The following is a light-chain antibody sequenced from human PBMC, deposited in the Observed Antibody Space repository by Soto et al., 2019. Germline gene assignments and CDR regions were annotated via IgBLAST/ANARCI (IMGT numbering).Light chain of an antibody. CDR1: TSNIGDNY. Sequence: QSVLTQPPSVSAAPGQKVTISCSGRTSNIGDNYVSWYQQVPGTAPKLLIYESYKRPSGIPDRFSGSKSGTSATLGITGLQTGDEADYHCGTWDSSLSAWVFGGGTKLTVL. CDR3: GTWDSSLSAWV. V-gene: IGLV1-51*02. J-gene: IGLJ3*02. CDR2: ESY.